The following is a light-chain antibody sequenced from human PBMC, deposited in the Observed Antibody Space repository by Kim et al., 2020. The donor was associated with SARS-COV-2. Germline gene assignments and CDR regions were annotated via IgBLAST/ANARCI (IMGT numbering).Light chain of an antibody. CDR2: GAS. V-gene: IGKV3-15*01. CDR3: QQYNNWLT. J-gene: IGKJ4*01. CDR1: QSVSSN. Sequence: EIVMTQSPATLSVSPGERATLSCRASQSVSSNLAWYQQKPGQAPRLLIYGASPRATGIPARFSGSGSGTEFTLTISSLQSEDFAVYYCQQYNNWLTFGGGTKVDIK.